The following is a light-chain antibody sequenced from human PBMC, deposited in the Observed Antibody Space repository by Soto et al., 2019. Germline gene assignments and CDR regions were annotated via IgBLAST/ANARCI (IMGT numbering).Light chain of an antibody. Sequence: SVLTQPASVSGSPGQSIIISCTGTSSDVGGYNSVAWYQQHPGKAPKLMLYDVSNRPSGVSNRFSASKSGNTASLTISGLQAEDEADYYCSSYTRGSTLVVFGGGTKLTVL. CDR2: DVS. V-gene: IGLV2-14*03. CDR3: SSYTRGSTLVV. J-gene: IGLJ2*01. CDR1: SSDVGGYNS.